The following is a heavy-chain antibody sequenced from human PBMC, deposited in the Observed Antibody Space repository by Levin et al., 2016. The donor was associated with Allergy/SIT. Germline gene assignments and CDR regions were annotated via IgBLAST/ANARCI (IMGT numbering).Heavy chain of an antibody. D-gene: IGHD3-10*01. J-gene: IGHJ5*02. CDR2: INTNTGNP. Sequence: VRQAPGQGLEWMGWINTNTGNPTYAQGFTGRFVFSLDTSVSTAYLQISSLKAEDTAVYYCAREAYYSSGNWFDPWGQGTLVTVSS. V-gene: IGHV7-4-1*02. CDR3: AREAYYSSGNWFDP.